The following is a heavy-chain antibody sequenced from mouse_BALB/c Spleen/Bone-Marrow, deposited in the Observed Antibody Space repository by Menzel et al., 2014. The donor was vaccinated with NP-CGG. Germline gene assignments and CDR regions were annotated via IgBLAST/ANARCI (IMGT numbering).Heavy chain of an antibody. CDR2: INPSNGGT. D-gene: IGHD2-4*01. Sequence: QVQLQQSGAELVKPGASVKLSCKASGYTFXSYYMYWVKQRPGQGLEWIGEINPSNGGTNFNEKFKSKATLTVDKSSSTAYMQLSSLTSEDSAVYCCTRSTMITYFDYWGQGTTLTVSS. CDR3: TRSTMITYFDY. CDR1: GYTFXSYY. J-gene: IGHJ2*01. V-gene: IGHV1S81*02.